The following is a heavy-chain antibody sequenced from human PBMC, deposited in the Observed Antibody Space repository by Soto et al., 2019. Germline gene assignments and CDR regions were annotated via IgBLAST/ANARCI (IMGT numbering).Heavy chain of an antibody. CDR2: IGSSGST. CDR3: AKGFRSLEWYSLAPFDY. V-gene: IGHV3-23*01. D-gene: IGHD3-3*01. Sequence: GGSLRLSCVASGFTFDTYVLNWVRQAPGKGLEWVSAIGSSGSTYYADSVKGRFTISRDTPKKTLYLQMNSLRVEDTAKYYCAKGFRSLEWYSLAPFDYWGQGALVTVSS. CDR1: GFTFDTYV. J-gene: IGHJ4*02.